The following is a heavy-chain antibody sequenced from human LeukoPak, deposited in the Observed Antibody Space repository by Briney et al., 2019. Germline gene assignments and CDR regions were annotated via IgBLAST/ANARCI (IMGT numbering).Heavy chain of an antibody. D-gene: IGHD2/OR15-2a*01. Sequence: SETLSLTCAVYGGSFSGYYWSWIRQPPGKGLDWFGEINNGGSTNYNPSLKSRVTISVDTSKNQFSLKLSSVTAADTAVYYCARGGVSVYYISNSRWFDPWGQGTLVTVSS. J-gene: IGHJ5*02. CDR1: GGSFSGYY. CDR3: ARGGVSVYYISNSRWFDP. CDR2: INNGGST. V-gene: IGHV4-34*01.